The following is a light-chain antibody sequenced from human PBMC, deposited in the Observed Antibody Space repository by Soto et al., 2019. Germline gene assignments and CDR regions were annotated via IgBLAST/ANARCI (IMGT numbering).Light chain of an antibody. CDR2: EVS. V-gene: IGLV2-8*01. J-gene: IGLJ3*02. CDR3: TSYVGSDIWV. CDR1: SSDVGAYKY. Sequence: QSALTQPPSASGSPGQSVTISCTGTSSDVGAYKYVSWYQHYPGKAPKLMIYEVSKRPSGVPDRCSGSKSGNTASLTVSGLQAEDEADYYCTSYVGSDIWVFGGGTKLTVL.